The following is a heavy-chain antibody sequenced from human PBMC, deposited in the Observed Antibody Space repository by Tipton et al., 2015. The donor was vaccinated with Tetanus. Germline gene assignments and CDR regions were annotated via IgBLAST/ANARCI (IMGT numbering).Heavy chain of an antibody. V-gene: IGHV4-39*01. J-gene: IGHJ5*02. CDR1: GGSLHGSSYY. CDR2: IYYSGYT. Sequence: LRLSCTVSGGSLHGSSYYWGWIRQTPGKGLEWIGSIYYSGYTYYNPSLKSRVIIAVDTAQNLFSLRLTSVTAADTAVYYCARHLYGYWFDPWGQGALVTVSS. D-gene: IGHD3-10*01. CDR3: ARHLYGYWFDP.